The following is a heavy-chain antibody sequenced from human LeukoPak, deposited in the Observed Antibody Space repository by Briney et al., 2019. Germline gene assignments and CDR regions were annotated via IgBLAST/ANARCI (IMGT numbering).Heavy chain of an antibody. J-gene: IGHJ3*02. Sequence: GGSLRLSCAASGFTFSSYGMHWVRQAPGKGLEWVAVISYDGSNKYYADSVKGRFTISRDNSKNTLYLQMNSLRAEDTAVYYYANLRTSYRTAFDIWGQGTMVTVSS. CDR3: ANLRTSYRTAFDI. D-gene: IGHD1-1*01. CDR2: ISYDGSNK. CDR1: GFTFSSYG. V-gene: IGHV3-30*18.